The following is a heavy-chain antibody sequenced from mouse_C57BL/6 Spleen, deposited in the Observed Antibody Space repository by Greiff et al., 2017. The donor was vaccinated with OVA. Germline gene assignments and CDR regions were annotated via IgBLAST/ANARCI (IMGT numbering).Heavy chain of an antibody. CDR1: GYSITSGYY. CDR2: ISYDGSN. D-gene: IGHD2-12*01. Sequence: DVKLQESGPGLVKPSQSLSLTCSVTGYSITSGYYWNWIRQFPGNKLEWMGYISYDGSNNYNPSLKNRISITRDTSKNQFFLKLNSVTTEDTATYYCARGGDYYIDFDYWGQGTTLTVSS. CDR3: ARGGDYYIDFDY. V-gene: IGHV3-6*01. J-gene: IGHJ2*01.